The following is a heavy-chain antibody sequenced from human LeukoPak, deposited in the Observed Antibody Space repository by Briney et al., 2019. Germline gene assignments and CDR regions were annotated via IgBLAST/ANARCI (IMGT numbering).Heavy chain of an antibody. J-gene: IGHJ6*02. CDR2: IIPIFGTA. CDR3: ARDNLYGVQLMGGYYYGMDV. CDR1: GGTFSSYA. Sequence: GASVKVFCTASGGTFSSYAISWVRQAPGQGLEWMGGIIPIFGTANYAQKFQGRVTIAADESTSTAYMELSSLRSEDTAVYYCARDNLYGVQLMGGYYYGMDVWGQGTTVTVSS. V-gene: IGHV1-69*13. D-gene: IGHD5-18*01.